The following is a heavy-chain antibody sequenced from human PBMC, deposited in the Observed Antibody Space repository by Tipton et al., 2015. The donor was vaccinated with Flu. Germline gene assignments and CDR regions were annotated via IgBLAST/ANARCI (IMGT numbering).Heavy chain of an antibody. CDR1: GDSMSSYY. CDR2: IYTSGST. J-gene: IGHJ4*02. D-gene: IGHD6-19*01. V-gene: IGHV4-4*07. Sequence: GLVKPSETLSLSCTVSGDSMSSYYWSWIRQPAGKGLEWIGRIYTSGSTNYNPSLKSRVSMLIATSKNQFSLKLKSVTAADTAVYYCARGISGWYVYWGQGTLVTVSS. CDR3: ARGISGWYVY.